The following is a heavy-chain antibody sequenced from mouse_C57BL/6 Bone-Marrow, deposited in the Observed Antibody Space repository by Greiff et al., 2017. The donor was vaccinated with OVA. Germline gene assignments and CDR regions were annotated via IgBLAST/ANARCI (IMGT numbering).Heavy chain of an antibody. V-gene: IGHV1-55*01. CDR1: GYTFTSYW. D-gene: IGHD1-1*02. Sequence: QVQLKQPGAELVKPGASVKMSCKASGYTFTSYWITWVKQRPGQGLEWIGEIDPGSGSTNYNEKFKSKATLTVDTSSSTAYMQLSSLTSEDSAVYYCARGGSWDGYWGQGTTLTVSS. CDR3: ARGGSWDGY. J-gene: IGHJ2*01. CDR2: IDPGSGST.